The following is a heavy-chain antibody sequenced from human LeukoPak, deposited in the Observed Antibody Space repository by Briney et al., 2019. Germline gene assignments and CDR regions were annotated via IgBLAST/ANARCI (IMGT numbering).Heavy chain of an antibody. J-gene: IGHJ4*02. CDR2: IYTSGST. CDR1: GYSISSGYY. D-gene: IGHD6-13*01. Sequence: SETLSLTCAVSGYSISSGYYWGWIRQPPGKGLEWIGRIYTSGSTNYNPSLKSRVTISVDTSKNQFSLKLSSVTAADTAVYYCASRDSSSSIDYWGQGTLVTVSS. CDR3: ASRDSSSSIDY. V-gene: IGHV4-38-2*01.